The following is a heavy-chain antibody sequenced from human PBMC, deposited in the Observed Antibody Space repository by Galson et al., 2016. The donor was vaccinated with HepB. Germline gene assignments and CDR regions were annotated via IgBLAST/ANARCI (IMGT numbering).Heavy chain of an antibody. CDR2: IYWDDDK. CDR3: EHTIYDSSGWYFFDC. V-gene: IGHV2-5*02. CDR1: GFSLNTNGVG. D-gene: IGHD6-19*01. Sequence: PALVKPTQTLTLTCIFSGFSLNTNGVGVGWIRQPPGKALQWLALIYWDDDKRYSPSLQTRLTITKDTSKNQVVFTMTNMDPVDTGTYYCEHTIYDSSGWYFFDCGGQGTLVTGTS. J-gene: IGHJ4*02.